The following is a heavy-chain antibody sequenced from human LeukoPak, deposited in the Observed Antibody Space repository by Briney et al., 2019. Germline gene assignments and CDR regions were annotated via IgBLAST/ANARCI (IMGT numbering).Heavy chain of an antibody. D-gene: IGHD5-12*01. V-gene: IGHV3-30*04. CDR1: GFTFSSYA. CDR3: AREGYVLGLDY. Sequence: GGSLRLSCAASGFTFSSYAMHWVRQAPGKGREWVAVISYDGSNKYYADSVKGRFTISRDNSKNTLYLQMNSLRAEDTAVYYCAREGYVLGLDYWGQGTLVTVSS. CDR2: ISYDGSNK. J-gene: IGHJ4*02.